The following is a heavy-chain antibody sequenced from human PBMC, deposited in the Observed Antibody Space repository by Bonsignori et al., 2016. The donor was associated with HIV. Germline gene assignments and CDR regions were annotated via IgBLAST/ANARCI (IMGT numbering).Heavy chain of an antibody. CDR2: VYHSGST. D-gene: IGHD6-19*01. CDR3: ARRVGSGWFDY. CDR1: GYSISSDYY. J-gene: IGHJ4*02. Sequence: SETLSLTCAVSGYSISSDYYWGWIRQPPGKGPEWIGSVYHSGSTYYNPSLKSRVTILVDTSKNQFSLKLRSVTAADTAVYYCARRVGSGWFDYWGQGTLVTVSS. V-gene: IGHV4-38-2*01.